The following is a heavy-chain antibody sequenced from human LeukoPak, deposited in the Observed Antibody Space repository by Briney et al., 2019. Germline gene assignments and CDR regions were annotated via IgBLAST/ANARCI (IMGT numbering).Heavy chain of an antibody. Sequence: GGSLRLSCTGSGFIFIGYGIHWVRQAPGKGREWVAVISYDGSNKYYADSVKGRFTISRDNSKNTLYLQMNSLRAEDTAVYDCARVAVEMANWGQGTLVTVSS. CDR2: ISYDGSNK. CDR1: GFIFIGYG. V-gene: IGHV3-30*03. D-gene: IGHD5-24*01. CDR3: ARVAVEMAN. J-gene: IGHJ4*02.